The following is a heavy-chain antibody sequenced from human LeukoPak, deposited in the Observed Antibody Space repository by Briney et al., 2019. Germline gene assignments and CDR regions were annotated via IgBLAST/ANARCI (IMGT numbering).Heavy chain of an antibody. CDR3: ARVGAEYYYDSSGYYGDYYYSGMDV. J-gene: IGHJ6*02. CDR2: INHSGST. CDR1: GGSFSGYY. D-gene: IGHD3-22*01. V-gene: IGHV4-34*01. Sequence: SETLSLTCAVSGGSFSGYYWSWIRQPPGKGLEWIGEINHSGSTNYNPSLKSRVTISVDTSKNQFSLKLSSVTAADTAVYYCARVGAEYYYDSSGYYGDYYYSGMDVWGQGTTVTVSS.